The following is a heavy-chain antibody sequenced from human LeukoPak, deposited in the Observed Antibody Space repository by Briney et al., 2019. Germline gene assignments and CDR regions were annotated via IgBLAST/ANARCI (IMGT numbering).Heavy chain of an antibody. CDR2: ISYDGSNK. J-gene: IGHJ6*03. V-gene: IGHV3-30*04. CDR3: ARDPYSGGYGDYYYYYMDV. D-gene: IGHD1-26*01. CDR1: GFTFSSYA. Sequence: GGSLRLSCAASGFTFSSYAMHWVRQAPGKGLEWVAVISYDGSNKYYADSVKGRFTISRDNSKNTLYLQINSLRAEDTAVYYCARDPYSGGYGDYYYYYMDVWGKGTTVTISS.